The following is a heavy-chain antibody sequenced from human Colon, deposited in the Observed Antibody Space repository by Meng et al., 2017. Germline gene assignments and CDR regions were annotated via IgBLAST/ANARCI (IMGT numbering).Heavy chain of an antibody. J-gene: IGHJ4*02. CDR1: GGSVSSGSYY. V-gene: IGHV4-61*01. CDR3: ARGASDYDFDY. D-gene: IGHD3-22*01. CDR2: IYYSGST. Sequence: QVQLQESGPGLVRPSETLSLTCTVSGGSVSSGSYYWSWIRQPPGKGLEWIGYIYYSGSTNYNPSLKSRVTISVDTSKNQFSLKLSSVTAADTAVYYCARGASDYDFDYWGQGTLVTASS.